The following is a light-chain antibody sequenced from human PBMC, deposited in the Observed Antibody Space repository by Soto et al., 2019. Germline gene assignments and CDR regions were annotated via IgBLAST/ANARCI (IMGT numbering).Light chain of an antibody. V-gene: IGKV1-9*01. CDR1: QGVMTA. J-gene: IGKJ2*02. Sequence: IQVTQSPSILSASVGDRVTITCRPSQGVMTAFAWYQQKSGKAPRLLIYSISSLKSGVPSRFSGSGSGAEFTLTISGLQPEYFATYFCQQLYTYPRTFGLGTQMQI. CDR3: QQLYTYPRT. CDR2: SIS.